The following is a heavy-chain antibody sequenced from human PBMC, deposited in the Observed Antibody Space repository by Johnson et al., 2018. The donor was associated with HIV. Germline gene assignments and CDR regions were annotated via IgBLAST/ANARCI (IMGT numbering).Heavy chain of an antibody. Sequence: VQLVESGGGLVQPGGSLRLSCAASGFTFSSYAMSWVRQAPGKGLEWVSAISGSGGSTGYADSVKGRFTISRDNAKTSLYLHMNSLRAETTALYYWARAEAPYYYGSGSYYFDTFDIWGQGTMVTVSS. CDR2: ISGSGGST. D-gene: IGHD3-10*01. CDR1: GFTFSSYA. V-gene: IGHV3-23*04. J-gene: IGHJ3*02. CDR3: ARAEAPYYYGSGSYYFDTFDI.